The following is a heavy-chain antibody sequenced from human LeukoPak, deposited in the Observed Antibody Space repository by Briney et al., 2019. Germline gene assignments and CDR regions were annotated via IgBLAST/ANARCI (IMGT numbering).Heavy chain of an antibody. CDR2: INRSGSA. CDR3: ARHAYSSGWYLDY. V-gene: IGHV4-34*01. Sequence: KPSETLSLTCAVSGGSFSGYYWTWTRQPPGKGLEWIGEINRSGSANYNPSLMSRVTISLDTSKNHFSLNLSSVTAADTAVYYCARHAYSSGWYLDYWGQGTLATVSS. D-gene: IGHD6-19*01. CDR1: GGSFSGYY. J-gene: IGHJ4*02.